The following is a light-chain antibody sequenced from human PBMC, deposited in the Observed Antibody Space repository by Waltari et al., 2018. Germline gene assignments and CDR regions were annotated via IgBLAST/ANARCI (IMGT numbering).Light chain of an antibody. CDR3: AAWDDSLGSHVV. CDR2: RND. CDR1: SSNIGSNY. Sequence: QSGLTQPPSTSGTPGQRVTISCSGSSSNIGSNYVYWYQQVPGTAPKLLISRNDQRPSGVPDGVAGSKSGTSASLAISGLRSEDEADYYCAAWDDSLGSHVVFGGGTKLTVL. J-gene: IGLJ2*01. V-gene: IGLV1-47*01.